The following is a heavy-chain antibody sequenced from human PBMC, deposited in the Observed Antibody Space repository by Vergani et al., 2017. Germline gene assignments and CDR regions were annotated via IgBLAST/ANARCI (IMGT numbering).Heavy chain of an antibody. Sequence: QVQLQESGPGLVKPSETLSLTCTVSGGSISSSSYYWGWIRQPPGKGLEWIGSIYYSGSTYYNPSLKSRVTISVDTSKNQFSLKLSSVTAADTAVYYCARQGLYYDFWSGYRGGWFDPWGQGTLVTVSS. CDR1: GGSISSSSYY. CDR3: ARQGLYYDFWSGYRGGWFDP. D-gene: IGHD3-3*01. J-gene: IGHJ5*02. V-gene: IGHV4-39*01. CDR2: IYYSGST.